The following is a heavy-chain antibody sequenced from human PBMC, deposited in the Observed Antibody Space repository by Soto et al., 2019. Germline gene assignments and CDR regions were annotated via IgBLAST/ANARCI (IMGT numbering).Heavy chain of an antibody. Sequence: QVQLMQSGAEVKKPGASVKVSCKASGDTFTNYYIHWVRQAPGQGLEWLGTVNPSGGHTTYSQNFLGRVAMTRDPSTSTLDMGLTSLTSDDTAVYYCARGGHVVVVTAAFDYWGQGTLVTVSS. CDR1: GDTFTNYY. CDR2: VNPSGGHT. V-gene: IGHV1-46*01. D-gene: IGHD2-21*02. CDR3: ARGGHVVVVTAAFDY. J-gene: IGHJ4*02.